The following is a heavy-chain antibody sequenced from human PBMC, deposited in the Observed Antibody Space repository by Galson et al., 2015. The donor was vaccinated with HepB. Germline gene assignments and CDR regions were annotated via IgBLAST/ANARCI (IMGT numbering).Heavy chain of an antibody. Sequence: SVTVSCKASGSTFTGYYMHWVRQAPGQGLEWMGGIHPNSGDTEYGQNFQGKVTLTRDTSISTFYMELSSLRSDDTAVYYCATEGFGSGWKKFDYCGQGALLSASS. CDR3: ATEGFGSGWKKFDY. J-gene: IGHJ4*02. CDR2: IHPNSGDT. CDR1: GSTFTGYY. V-gene: IGHV1-2*02. D-gene: IGHD1-26*01.